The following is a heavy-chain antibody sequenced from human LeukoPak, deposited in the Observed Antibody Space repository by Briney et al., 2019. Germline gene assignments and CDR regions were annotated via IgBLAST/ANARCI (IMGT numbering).Heavy chain of an antibody. CDR2: IILLFGTP. D-gene: IGHD4-11*01. Sequence: GASVKVSCKASGYTFSSYGISRVRQAPGQGLEWMGGIILLFGTPNYAQKFQGRVTITADTSTSTAYMELTNLRSEDTAVYYCARELTTVTTRPSYYLDVWGEGTTVTVSS. J-gene: IGHJ6*03. CDR3: ARELTTVTTRPSYYLDV. V-gene: IGHV1-69*06. CDR1: GYTFSSYG.